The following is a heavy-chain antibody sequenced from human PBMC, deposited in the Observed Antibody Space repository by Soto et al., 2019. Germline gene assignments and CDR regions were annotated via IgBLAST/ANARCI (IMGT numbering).Heavy chain of an antibody. V-gene: IGHV1-69*06. J-gene: IGHJ6*02. CDR2: IIPIFGTA. D-gene: IGHD6-13*01. CDR3: ACIKPAAAGTHWYYGMDV. CDR1: GGTFSSYA. Sequence: QVQLVQSGAEVKKPGSSVKVSCKASGGTFSSYAISWVRQAPGQGLEWMGGIIPIFGTANYAQKFQGRVTITADKSTSTAYMELSSLRSEDTAVYYCACIKPAAAGTHWYYGMDVWGQGTTVTVSS.